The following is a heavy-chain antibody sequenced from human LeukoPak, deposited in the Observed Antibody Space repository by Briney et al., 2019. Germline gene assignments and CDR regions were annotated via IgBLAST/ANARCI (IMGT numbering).Heavy chain of an antibody. CDR3: ARGRGWTYDS. CDR1: GFTFTNDF. CDR2: MRVDGTDI. Sequence: GGSLRLSCAASGFTFTNDFMTWVRQAPGKGLEWVANMRVDGTDIHYVDSVKGRFIISSDNARNSLYLQMNTLRAEDTAVYYCARGRGWTYDSWGRGTLVTVSS. V-gene: IGHV3-7*04. J-gene: IGHJ4*02. D-gene: IGHD3/OR15-3a*01.